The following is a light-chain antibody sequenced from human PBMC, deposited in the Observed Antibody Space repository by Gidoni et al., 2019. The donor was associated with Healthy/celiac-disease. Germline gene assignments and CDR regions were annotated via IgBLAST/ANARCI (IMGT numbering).Light chain of an antibody. CDR2: DDS. V-gene: IGLV3-21*03. CDR3: QVWDSSSDHPVV. Sequence: SYVLPQPPPVSVAPGKTARITCGGTNIGSKSVHWYQQKPGQAPVLVVYDDSDRPSGIPERFSGSNSGNTATLTISRVEAGDEADYYCQVWDSSSDHPVVFGGGTKLTVL. J-gene: IGLJ2*01. CDR1: NIGSKS.